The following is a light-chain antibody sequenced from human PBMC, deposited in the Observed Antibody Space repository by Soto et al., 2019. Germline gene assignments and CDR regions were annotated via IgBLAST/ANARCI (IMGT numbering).Light chain of an antibody. CDR3: SSYTSSSTRV. CDR2: DVS. Sequence: QSALTQPASVSGSPGQSITISCTGTSSDVGGYNYVSWYQQHPGKAPKLMIYDVSNRPSGVSNRFSGSKSANTASLPISGLQAEDEADYYCSSYTSSSTRVFGTGTKLTVL. CDR1: SSDVGGYNY. V-gene: IGLV2-14*01. J-gene: IGLJ1*01.